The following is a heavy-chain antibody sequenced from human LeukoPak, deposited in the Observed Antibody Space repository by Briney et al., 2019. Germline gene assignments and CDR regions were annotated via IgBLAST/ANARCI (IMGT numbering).Heavy chain of an antibody. CDR2: VTHSGITT. Sequence: GGSLRLSCTASGFTFSTYAMSWVRQAPGKGLEWVSTVTHSGITTYYADSVKGRFTISRDNSKNTLYLQTNSLRAEDAALYSCAKAYDAGTYSRHYFYDYWGQGTLVTVSS. V-gene: IGHV3-23*01. CDR3: AKAYDAGTYSRHYFYDY. D-gene: IGHD3-10*01. J-gene: IGHJ4*02. CDR1: GFTFSTYA.